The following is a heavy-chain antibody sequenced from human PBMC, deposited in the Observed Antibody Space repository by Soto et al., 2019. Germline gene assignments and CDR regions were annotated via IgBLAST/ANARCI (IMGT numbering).Heavy chain of an antibody. CDR1: GFTFSSYA. J-gene: IGHJ4*02. Sequence: GGSLKLSCAASGFTFSSYAMSWVRQAPGKGLEWVSAISRSGGSTYYADSVKGRFTISRDNSKNTLYLQMNSLKAEDTAVYYCAKASNHLTPVLVVPGAIMLAFDYWGQGTLVTVSS. V-gene: IGHV3-23*01. CDR3: AKASNHLTPVLVVPGAIMLAFDY. D-gene: IGHD2-2*02. CDR2: ISRSGGST.